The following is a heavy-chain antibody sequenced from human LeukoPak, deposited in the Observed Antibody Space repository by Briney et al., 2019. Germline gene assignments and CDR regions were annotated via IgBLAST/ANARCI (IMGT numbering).Heavy chain of an antibody. J-gene: IGHJ3*01. CDR2: IKRDGSER. CDR1: GFTVSSNY. V-gene: IGHV3-7*01. D-gene: IGHD5/OR15-5a*01. CDR3: EGGVT. Sequence: QPGGSLRLSCAASGFTVSSNYMSWVRQAPGKGLEWVANIKRDGSERYYVDSVRGRFTISRDNAKNSLYLQMNNLRVEDTAVYYCEGGVTWGQGSMVTVSP.